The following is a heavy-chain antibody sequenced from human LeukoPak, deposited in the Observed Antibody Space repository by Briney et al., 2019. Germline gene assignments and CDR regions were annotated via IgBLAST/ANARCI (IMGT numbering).Heavy chain of an antibody. V-gene: IGHV3-53*01. J-gene: IGHJ4*02. CDR2: IYSGGST. CDR3: AKDIFPDYYDSSGSRPDY. CDR1: GFTVSSNY. D-gene: IGHD3-22*01. Sequence: GGSLRLSCAASGFTVSSNYMSWVRQAPGKGLEWVSVIYSGGSTYYADSVKGRFTISRDNSKNTLYLQMNSLRAEDTAVYYCAKDIFPDYYDSSGSRPDYWGQGTLVTVSS.